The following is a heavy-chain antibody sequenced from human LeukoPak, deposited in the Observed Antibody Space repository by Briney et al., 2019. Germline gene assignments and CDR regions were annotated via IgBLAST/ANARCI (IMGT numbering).Heavy chain of an antibody. D-gene: IGHD1-26*01. CDR2: INPDASTK. CDR1: GFSFSNTW. J-gene: IGHJ4*02. V-gene: IGHV3-7*01. CDR3: ARDQSGSLDH. Sequence: PGGSLRLSCAASGFSFSNTWMAWVRQAPGKGLEWVANINPDASTKHYVDSVKGLFTISRDNAKNSLYLQMNTLTADDTGVYYCARDQSGSLDHWGQGTLVTVSS.